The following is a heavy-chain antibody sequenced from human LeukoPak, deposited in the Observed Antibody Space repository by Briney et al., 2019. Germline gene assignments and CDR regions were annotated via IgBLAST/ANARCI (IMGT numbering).Heavy chain of an antibody. Sequence: SETLSLTCAVYGGSFSGYYWSWICQPPGKGLEWIGEINHSGSTNYNPSLKSRVTISVDTSKNQFSLKLSSVTAADTAVYYCARRGYCSGGSCQLHYYYYMDVWGKGTTVTISS. CDR3: ARRGYCSGGSCQLHYYYYMDV. CDR2: INHSGST. D-gene: IGHD2-15*01. J-gene: IGHJ6*03. V-gene: IGHV4-34*01. CDR1: GGSFSGYY.